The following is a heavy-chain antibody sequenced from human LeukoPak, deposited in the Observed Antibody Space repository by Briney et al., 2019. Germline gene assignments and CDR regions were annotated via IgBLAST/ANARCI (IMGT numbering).Heavy chain of an antibody. D-gene: IGHD2-2*01. CDR3: AGEGGSCTSTSCYAGGWFDP. CDR2: MSVYNGNT. CDR1: GSTVPKYG. Sequence: ASVKVSCKASGSTVPKYGISWVRQAPGQGLEWMGWMSVYNGNTNYAQKLQGRVTMTTDTSTRTAYMELRSLRSDDTAVYYCAGEGGSCTSTSCYAGGWFDPWGQGTLVTVSS. J-gene: IGHJ5*02. V-gene: IGHV1-18*01.